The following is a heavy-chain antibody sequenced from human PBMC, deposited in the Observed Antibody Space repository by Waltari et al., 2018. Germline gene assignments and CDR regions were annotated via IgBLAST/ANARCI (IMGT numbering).Heavy chain of an antibody. CDR1: GFTFSSYA. Sequence: EVQLLESGGGLVQPGGSLRLSCAASGFTFSSYAMSWVRPAPGKGLEWVSVIYSGGSTYYADSVKGRFTISRDNSKNTLYLQMNSLRAEDTAVYYCAKNWGVLDYYYYYMDVWGKGTTVTVSS. CDR2: IYSGGST. J-gene: IGHJ6*03. V-gene: IGHV3-23*03. D-gene: IGHD7-27*01. CDR3: AKNWGVLDYYYYYMDV.